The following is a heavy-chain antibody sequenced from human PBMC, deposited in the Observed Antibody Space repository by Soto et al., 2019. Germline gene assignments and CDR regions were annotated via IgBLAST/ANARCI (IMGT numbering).Heavy chain of an antibody. CDR3: ARDAAYNDFWGGVMELYSYNMDV. J-gene: IGHJ6*02. Sequence: QVQLVQSEAEVKKPGASLKVSCRASGYNFANYGISWVRQAPGQGLEWMGWISDHNGDTKYAQKVQRRVTMTADTFTSTAYIEMWSLRSDDTAVYYCARDAAYNDFWGGVMELYSYNMDVWGQGTTVTV. V-gene: IGHV1-18*01. CDR2: ISDHNGDT. CDR1: GYNFANYG. D-gene: IGHD3-3*01.